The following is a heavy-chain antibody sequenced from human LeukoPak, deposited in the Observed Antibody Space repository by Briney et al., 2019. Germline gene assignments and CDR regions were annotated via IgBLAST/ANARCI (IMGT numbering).Heavy chain of an antibody. CDR2: IYYSGST. D-gene: IGHD3-10*01. CDR1: GGSISSGDYY. Sequence: PSETLSLTCTVSGGSISSGDYYWRWIRQPPGKGLEWIGYIYYSGSTYYNPSLKSRVTISVDTSKNQFSLKLSSVTAADTAVYYCARGGRLWFGDPRAFDYWGQGTLVTVSS. V-gene: IGHV4-30-4*01. CDR3: ARGGRLWFGDPRAFDY. J-gene: IGHJ4*02.